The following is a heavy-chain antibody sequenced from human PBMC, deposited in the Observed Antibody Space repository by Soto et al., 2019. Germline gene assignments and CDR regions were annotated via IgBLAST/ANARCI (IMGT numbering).Heavy chain of an antibody. CDR3: VRDGTKTLRDRFDP. D-gene: IGHD1-1*01. CDR2: IYATGTT. Sequence: KLPETLSLTCTVSGASISGFYWSWIRKSAGKGLEWIGRIYATGTTDYNPSLKSRVMMSVDTSKKQFSLKLRSVTAADTAVYYCVRDGTKTLRDRFDPWGQGISVTVSS. J-gene: IGHJ5*02. V-gene: IGHV4-4*07. CDR1: GASISGFY.